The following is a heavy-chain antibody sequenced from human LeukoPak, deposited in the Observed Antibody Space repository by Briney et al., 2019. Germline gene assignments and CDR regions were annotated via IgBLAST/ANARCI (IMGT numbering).Heavy chain of an antibody. D-gene: IGHD6-13*01. CDR3: ARRVATAPMYAFDI. Sequence: SETLSLTCTVSGGSISSYYWSWIRQPPGKGLEWIGYIYYSGSTNYNPSLKSRVTISVDTSKNQFSLRLTSVTAADTAVYYCARRVATAPMYAFDIWGQGTLVTVSS. J-gene: IGHJ3*02. V-gene: IGHV4-59*08. CDR1: GGSISSYY. CDR2: IYYSGST.